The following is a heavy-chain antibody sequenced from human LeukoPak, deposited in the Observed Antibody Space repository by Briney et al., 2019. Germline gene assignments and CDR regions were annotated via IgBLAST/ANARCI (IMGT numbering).Heavy chain of an antibody. V-gene: IGHV4-59*08. J-gene: IGHJ2*01. CDR2: IYYSGST. CDR1: GGSISSYY. D-gene: IGHD2-15*01. Sequence: SETLSLTCTVSGGSISSYYWSWIRQPPGKGLEWIGYIYYSGSTNYNPSLKSRVTISVDTSKNQFSLKLSSVSAADTAVYYCARHELVVVAASKGYWYFDLWGRGTLVTVSS. CDR3: ARHELVVVAASKGYWYFDL.